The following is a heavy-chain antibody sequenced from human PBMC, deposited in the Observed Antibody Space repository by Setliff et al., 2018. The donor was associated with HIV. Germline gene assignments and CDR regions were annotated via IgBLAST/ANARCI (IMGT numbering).Heavy chain of an antibody. CDR1: GGSISSYY. V-gene: IGHV4-4*07. CDR2: IYTSGST. Sequence: SETLSLTCTVSGGSISSYYWSWIRQPAGKGLEWIGRIYTSGSTNYNPSLESRVTMSVDRSKDQFSLRLTSVSAADTAVYSCARSIYGSGSHPLDIWGQGTLVTVSS. D-gene: IGHD3-10*01. CDR3: ARSIYGSGSHPLDI. J-gene: IGHJ1*01.